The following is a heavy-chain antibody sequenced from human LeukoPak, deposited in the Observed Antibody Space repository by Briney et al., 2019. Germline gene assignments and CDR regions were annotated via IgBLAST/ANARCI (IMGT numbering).Heavy chain of an antibody. CDR3: ARALTGMVATFDY. CDR2: IYYSGST. V-gene: IGHV4-59*01. D-gene: IGHD5-12*01. J-gene: IGHJ4*02. CDR1: GGSISSYY. Sequence: SETLSLTCTVSGGSISSYYWSWIRQPPGKGLEWIGYIYYSGSTNYNPSLKSRVTISVDTSENQFSLKLSSVTAADTAVYYCARALTGMVATFDYWGQGTLVTVSS.